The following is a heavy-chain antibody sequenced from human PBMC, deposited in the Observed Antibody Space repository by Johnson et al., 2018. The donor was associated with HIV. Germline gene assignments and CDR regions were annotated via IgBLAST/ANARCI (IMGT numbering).Heavy chain of an antibody. CDR1: TFTFSGYN. D-gene: IGHD4-17*01. Sequence: QVQLVESGGGLVRPGGSLRLSCVASTFTFSGYNMAWIRQAPGKGLECLSYISSSGYSTYYTDSVKGRFTISRDNAKTSLFLRMNSLRADDSAIYYCARDATPWGGDYVGYAFDLWGQGTVVTVSS. J-gene: IGHJ3*01. CDR2: ISSSGYST. CDR3: ARDATPWGGDYVGYAFDL. V-gene: IGHV3-11*04.